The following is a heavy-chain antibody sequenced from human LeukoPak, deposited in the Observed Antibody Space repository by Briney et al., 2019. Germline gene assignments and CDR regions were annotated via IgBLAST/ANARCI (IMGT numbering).Heavy chain of an antibody. Sequence: SETLSLTCTVSGGSISRFYWSWIRQPPGKGLEWIGYVYYSGNTNYNPSLKSRVTISVDTSKMQFSLKLSSVTAADTAVYYCARDQLYFDSSGYYRTDAFDIWGQGTMVTVSS. CDR3: ARDQLYFDSSGYYRTDAFDI. V-gene: IGHV4-59*01. D-gene: IGHD3-22*01. J-gene: IGHJ3*02. CDR2: VYYSGNT. CDR1: GGSISRFY.